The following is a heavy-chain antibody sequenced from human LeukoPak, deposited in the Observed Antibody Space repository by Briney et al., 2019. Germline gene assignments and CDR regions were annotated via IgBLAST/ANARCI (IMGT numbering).Heavy chain of an antibody. CDR3: ASLIVLMVYAIREVDY. V-gene: IGHV3-23*01. D-gene: IGHD2-8*01. Sequence: SCKASGGTFSSYAISWVRQAPGKGLEWVSAISGSGGSTYYADSVKGRFTISRDNSKNTLYLQMNSLRAEDTAVYYCASLIVLMVYAIREVDYWGQGTLVTVSS. CDR2: ISGSGGST. CDR1: GGTFSSYA. J-gene: IGHJ4*02.